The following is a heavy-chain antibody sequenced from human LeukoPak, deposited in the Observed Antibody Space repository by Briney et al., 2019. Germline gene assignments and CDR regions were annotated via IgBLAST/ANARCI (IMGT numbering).Heavy chain of an antibody. Sequence: PSETLSLTCSVSGYSISSGYHWGWIRLPPGKGLEWIGNIYRSGVTYYNPSHKSRVTISVDTSKNHFSLRLSSVTAADTAVYFCARIDWNPDYWGQGTLVTVSS. V-gene: IGHV4-38-2*01. D-gene: IGHD3-9*01. J-gene: IGHJ4*02. CDR2: IYRSGVT. CDR1: GYSISSGYH. CDR3: ARIDWNPDY.